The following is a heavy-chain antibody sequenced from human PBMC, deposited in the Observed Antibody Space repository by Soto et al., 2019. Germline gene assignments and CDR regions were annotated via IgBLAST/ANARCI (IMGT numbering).Heavy chain of an antibody. CDR1: GFTFSSYA. D-gene: IGHD6-19*01. J-gene: IGHJ4*02. CDR3: AKEGEHSSGWANFDY. V-gene: IGHV3-23*01. Sequence: EVQLLESGGGLVQPGGSLRLSCAASGFTFSSYAMSWVRQAPGKGLEWVSAISGSGVSTYYADSVKGRFTISRDNTKNTLYLQMNSLRAEDTAVYYCAKEGEHSSGWANFDYWGQGTLVTVSS. CDR2: ISGSGVST.